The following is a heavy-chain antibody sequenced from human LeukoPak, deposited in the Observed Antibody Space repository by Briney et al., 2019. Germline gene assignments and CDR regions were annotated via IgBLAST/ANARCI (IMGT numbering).Heavy chain of an antibody. CDR2: ISTGGITI. D-gene: IGHD3-10*01. CDR3: ARRGYYYYGLDV. CDR1: GFSFTSYE. V-gene: IGHV3-48*03. Sequence: GGSLRLSCAASGFSFTSYEMNWVRQAPGKGLEWVSYISTGGITIYYADSVKGRFTFSRDNAKDSLYLQMNSLRAEDTAVYYCARRGYYYYGLDVWGQGTTVTVSS. J-gene: IGHJ6*02.